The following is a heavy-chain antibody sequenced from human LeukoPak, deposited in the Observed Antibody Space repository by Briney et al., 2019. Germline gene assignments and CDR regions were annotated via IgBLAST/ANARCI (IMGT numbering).Heavy chain of an antibody. CDR3: ARAPVTKARNYYYYGMDV. V-gene: IGHV4-59*01. Sequence: SETLSLTCAVYGGSFSGYYWSWIRQPPGKGLEWIGYIYYSGSTSYNPSLKSRVTISVDTSKNQFSLKLSSVTAADTAVYYCARAPVTKARNYYYYGMDVWGQGTTVTVSS. J-gene: IGHJ6*02. CDR1: GGSFSGYY. D-gene: IGHD4-17*01. CDR2: IYYSGST.